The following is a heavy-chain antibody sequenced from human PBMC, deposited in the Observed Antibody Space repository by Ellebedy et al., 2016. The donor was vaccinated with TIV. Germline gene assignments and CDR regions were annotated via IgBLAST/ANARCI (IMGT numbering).Heavy chain of an antibody. J-gene: IGHJ4*02. CDR1: GGTFSSYA. D-gene: IGHD3-9*01. CDR3: ARSPFYDILTGYYIHYYFDY. Sequence: ASVKLSCXASGGTFSSYAIGWVRQAPRQGLEWMGGIIPIFGTANYAQKFQGRVTITADESTSTAYMELSSLRSEDTAVYYCARSPFYDILTGYYIHYYFDYWGQGTLVTVSS. CDR2: IIPIFGTA. V-gene: IGHV1-69*13.